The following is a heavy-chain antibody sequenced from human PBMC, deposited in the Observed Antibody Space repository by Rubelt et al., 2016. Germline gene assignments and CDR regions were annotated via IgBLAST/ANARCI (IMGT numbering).Heavy chain of an antibody. D-gene: IGHD6-13*01. J-gene: IGHJ6*02. V-gene: IGHV4-34*01. CDR3: ARGRRGSSSWLGRDYYGMDV. Sequence: QVQPQQWGAGLLKHSETLSLTCAVYGGSFSGYYWSWIRQPPGKGLAWIGEINHSGRNNYNPSLKSRVTIAVETSKNQFSLKLSSVTAADTAVYYCARGRRGSSSWLGRDYYGMDVWGQGTTVTVSS. CDR2: INHSGRN. CDR1: GGSFSGYY.